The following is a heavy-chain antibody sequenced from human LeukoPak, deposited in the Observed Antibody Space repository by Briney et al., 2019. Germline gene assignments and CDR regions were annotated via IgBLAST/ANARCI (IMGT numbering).Heavy chain of an antibody. CDR1: GFTFSSHG. J-gene: IGHJ6*03. CDR2: ISSSSSYI. Sequence: GGTLRLSCAASGFTFSSHGMNWVRQAPGKGLEWVSSISSSSSYIYYADSVKGRFTISRDNAKNSLYLQMNSLRAEDTAVYYCARDGYSSGWGYYYYYMDVWGKGTTVTVSS. CDR3: ARDGYSSGWGYYYYYMDV. D-gene: IGHD6-19*01. V-gene: IGHV3-21*01.